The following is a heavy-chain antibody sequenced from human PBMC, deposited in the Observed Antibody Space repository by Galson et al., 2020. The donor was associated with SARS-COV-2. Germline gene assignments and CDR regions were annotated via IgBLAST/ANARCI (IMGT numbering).Heavy chain of an antibody. CDR1: GGSISTEEYY. CDR3: AREDGYFDF. J-gene: IGHJ4*02. Sequence: SETLSLTCTVSGGSISTEEYYWSWIRQPVGKGLEWIGHIYTGGRSNDNPSLESRVTLSLDTSRNQFSLKLRSVTAADTAVYYCAREDGYFDFWGQGILVTVSS. CDR2: IYTGGRS. V-gene: IGHV4-61*09.